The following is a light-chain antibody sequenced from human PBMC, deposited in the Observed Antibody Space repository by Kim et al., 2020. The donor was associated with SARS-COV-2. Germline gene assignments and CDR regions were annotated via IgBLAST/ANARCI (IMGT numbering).Light chain of an antibody. V-gene: IGKV1-39*01. J-gene: IGKJ2*01. Sequence: SASVGDTIFITCRASHNIANYLNWYQHKPGRAPKLLINAASTVQSGVPSRFSGSGSGTDFTLTISSLQVEDFATYVCQQSYNTLYTFGQGTKLEIK. CDR1: HNIANY. CDR2: AAS. CDR3: QQSYNTLYT.